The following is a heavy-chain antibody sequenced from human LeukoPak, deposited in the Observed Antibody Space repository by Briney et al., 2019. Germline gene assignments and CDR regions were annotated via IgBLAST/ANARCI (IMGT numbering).Heavy chain of an antibody. Sequence: SETLSLTCTVSGGSISSYYWSRIRQPPGKGLEWIGYIYYSGSTNYNPSLKSRVTISVDTSKNQFSLKLSSVTAADTAVYYCARTPVFYYYYGMDVWGQGTTVTVSS. J-gene: IGHJ6*02. V-gene: IGHV4-59*08. CDR3: ARTPVFYYYYGMDV. CDR2: IYYSGST. CDR1: GGSISSYY.